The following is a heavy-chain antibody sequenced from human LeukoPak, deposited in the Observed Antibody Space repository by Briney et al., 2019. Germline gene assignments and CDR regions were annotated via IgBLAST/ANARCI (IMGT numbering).Heavy chain of an antibody. D-gene: IGHD6-13*01. J-gene: IGHJ3*02. CDR2: IYPGDSDT. CDR3: ARRSSSWYGFEDAFDI. Sequence: GESLKISCKGSGYSFTSYWIGWVRQMPGKGLEWMGIIYPGDSDTRYSPSFQGQVTISADKSISTAYLQWSSLKASDTAMYYCARRSSSWYGFEDAFDIWGQGTMVTVSS. V-gene: IGHV5-51*01. CDR1: GYSFTSYW.